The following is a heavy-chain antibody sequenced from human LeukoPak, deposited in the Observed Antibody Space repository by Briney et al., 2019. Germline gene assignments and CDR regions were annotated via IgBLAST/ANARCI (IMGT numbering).Heavy chain of an antibody. CDR3: ARGRGSSGSYYFGDY. Sequence: ASVKVSCNPSAHTFTSHGISWVRHAPGQGLEWMGWISAYNGNTNYAEKFQGRVTMTTDTSTSTAYMELRSLRSEDTAVYYCARGRGSSGSYYFGDYWGQGTLVTVSS. CDR1: AHTFTSHG. J-gene: IGHJ4*02. CDR2: ISAYNGNT. V-gene: IGHV1-18*01. D-gene: IGHD3-10*01.